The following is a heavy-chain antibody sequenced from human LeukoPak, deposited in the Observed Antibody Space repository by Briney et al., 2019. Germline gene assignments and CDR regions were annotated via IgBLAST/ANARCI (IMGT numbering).Heavy chain of an antibody. CDR1: GFTFTTYW. CDR2: IKQDGTEK. V-gene: IGHV3-7*01. CDR3: ARVSSSGWTVDYYFDY. D-gene: IGHD6-19*01. J-gene: IGHJ4*02. Sequence: GGSLRLSCAASGFTFTTYWMSWVRQAPGKGLEWVANIKQDGTEKYYVDSVKGRFTISRDNAKNSLYLQMNSLRAEDTAVYYCARVSSSGWTVDYYFDYWGQGTLVTVSS.